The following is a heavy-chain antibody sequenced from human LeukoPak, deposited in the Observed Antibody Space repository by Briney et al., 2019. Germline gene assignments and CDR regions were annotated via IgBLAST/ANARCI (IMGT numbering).Heavy chain of an antibody. V-gene: IGHV1-8*02. CDR1: GGTFSSYA. CDR2: MNPNSGNT. CDR3: ARGGKQGRFDI. Sequence: ASVKVSCKASGGTFSSYAISWVRQAPGQGLEWMGWMNPNSGNTGYAQKFQGRVTMTRNTSISTAYMELSSLRSEDTAVYYCARGGKQGRFDIWGQGTMVTVSS. J-gene: IGHJ3*02. D-gene: IGHD6-13*01.